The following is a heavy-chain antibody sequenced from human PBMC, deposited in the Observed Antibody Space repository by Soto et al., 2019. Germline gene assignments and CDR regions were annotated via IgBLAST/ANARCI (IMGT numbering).Heavy chain of an antibody. CDR2: IYYSGST. V-gene: IGHV4-59*01. J-gene: IGHJ3*02. CDR1: GGSISSYY. CDR3: ARETLDAFDI. Sequence: WETLSLTCTVSGGSISSYYWSWIRQPPGKGLEWIGYIYYSGSTNYNPSLKSRVTISVDTSKNQFSLKLSSVTAADTAVYYCARETLDAFDIWGQGTMVTVSS.